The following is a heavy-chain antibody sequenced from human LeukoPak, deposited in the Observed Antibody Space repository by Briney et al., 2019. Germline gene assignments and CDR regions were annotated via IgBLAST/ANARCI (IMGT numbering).Heavy chain of an antibody. D-gene: IGHD2-15*01. J-gene: IGHJ4*02. Sequence: SETLSLTCTVFGDSVTGYFLNWVRQPPVKGLEWIGHIYKIGTTNYNPSLKSRLTISADTSKNQFSLQLRSVTAADSAVYYCVIGVGWQPDYWGQGALVTVSS. CDR2: IYKIGTT. CDR1: GDSVTGYF. CDR3: VIGVGWQPDY. V-gene: IGHV4-59*02.